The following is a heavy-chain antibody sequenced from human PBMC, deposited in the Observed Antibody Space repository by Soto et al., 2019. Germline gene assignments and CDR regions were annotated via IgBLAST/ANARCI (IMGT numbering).Heavy chain of an antibody. Sequence: EVQLLESGGGLVQPGGSLRLSCAASGFTFSSYAMSWVRQAPGKGREWVSAISGSGGSTYYADSVKGRFTISRDNSKNTLYLQMNSLRAEDTAVYYCAKDPSDLNGYFQHWGQGTLVTVSS. CDR1: GFTFSSYA. D-gene: IGHD2-8*01. CDR3: AKDPSDLNGYFQH. J-gene: IGHJ1*01. CDR2: ISGSGGST. V-gene: IGHV3-23*01.